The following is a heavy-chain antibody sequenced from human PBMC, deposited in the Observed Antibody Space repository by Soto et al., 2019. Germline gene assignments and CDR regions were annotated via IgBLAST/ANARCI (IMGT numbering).Heavy chain of an antibody. CDR1: GFTFSSYG. Sequence: QVQLVESGGGVVQPGRSLRLSCAASGFTFSSYGMHWVRQAPGKGLEWVAVIWYDGSNKYYADSVKGRFTISRDNSKNTLYLQMNSLRAEDKAVYYCARDRGCISTSCHRYYYGMDVWGQGTTVTVSS. J-gene: IGHJ6*02. CDR2: IWYDGSNK. D-gene: IGHD2-2*01. V-gene: IGHV3-33*01. CDR3: ARDRGCISTSCHRYYYGMDV.